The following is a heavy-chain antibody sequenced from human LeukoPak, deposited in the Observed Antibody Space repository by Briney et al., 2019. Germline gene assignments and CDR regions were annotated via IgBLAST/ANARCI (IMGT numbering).Heavy chain of an antibody. CDR1: GFSFSSYA. CDR2: IRYDGSNK. Sequence: GGSLRLSCAASGFSFSSYAMHWVRQAPGKGLEWVAFIRYDGSNKYYADSVKGRFTISRDNSKITLYLQMNSLRAEDTAVYYCAKVRANRFASFDYWGQGTLVTVFS. CDR3: AKVRANRFASFDY. D-gene: IGHD1/OR15-1a*01. J-gene: IGHJ4*02. V-gene: IGHV3-30*02.